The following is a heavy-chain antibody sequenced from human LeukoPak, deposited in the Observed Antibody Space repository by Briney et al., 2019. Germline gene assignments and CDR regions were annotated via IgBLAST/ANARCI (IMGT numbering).Heavy chain of an antibody. D-gene: IGHD6-19*01. J-gene: IGHJ6*02. Sequence: GASVKVSCKASGYTFTSYDINWVRQATGQGLEWMGWMNPNSGNTGYAQKFQGRVTMTRNTSISTAYMELSSLRSEDTAAYYCARDPGYSSGWYYYYYYGMDVWGQGTTVTVSS. CDR3: ARDPGYSSGWYYYYYYGMDV. CDR1: GYTFTSYD. CDR2: MNPNSGNT. V-gene: IGHV1-8*01.